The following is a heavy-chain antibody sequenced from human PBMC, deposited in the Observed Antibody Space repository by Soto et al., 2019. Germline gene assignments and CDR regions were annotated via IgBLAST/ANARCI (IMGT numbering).Heavy chain of an antibody. Sequence: SETLSLTCTVSGGSISSYYWSWIRQPPGKGLEWIGYIYYSGSTNYNPSLKSRVTISVDTSKNQFSLKLSSVTAADTAVYYCASSSSYQPDFDYWGQGTLVTVSS. D-gene: IGHD6-13*01. J-gene: IGHJ4*02. CDR3: ASSSSYQPDFDY. CDR2: IYYSGST. V-gene: IGHV4-59*08. CDR1: GGSISSYY.